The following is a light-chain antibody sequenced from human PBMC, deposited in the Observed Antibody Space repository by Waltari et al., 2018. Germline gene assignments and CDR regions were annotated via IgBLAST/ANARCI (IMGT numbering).Light chain of an antibody. J-gene: IGLJ1*01. Sequence: QSVLTQPPSASGTPGQRVTISCSGSSSNVGSNYVYWYHQLPGTAPKLLIYRNDHWPSGVPGRFSASKSGTLASLAISGLRSEDEADYYCAAWDDSLRAKFVFGTGTKVTVL. CDR2: RND. V-gene: IGLV1-47*01. CDR1: SSNVGSNY. CDR3: AAWDDSLRAKFV.